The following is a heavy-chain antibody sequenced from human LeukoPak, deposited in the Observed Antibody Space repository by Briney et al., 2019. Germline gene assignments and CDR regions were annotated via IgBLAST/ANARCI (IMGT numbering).Heavy chain of an antibody. CDR3: AKDKVVPVYYYYCGMDV. J-gene: IGHJ6*02. Sequence: GGSLRLSCAASGFTFSSYAMSWVRQAPGKGLEWVSAISGSGGSTYYADSVKGRFTISRDNSKNTLYLQMNSLRAEDTAVYYCAKDKVVPVYYYYCGMDVWGQGTTVTVSS. CDR1: GFTFSSYA. D-gene: IGHD2-2*01. CDR2: ISGSGGST. V-gene: IGHV3-23*01.